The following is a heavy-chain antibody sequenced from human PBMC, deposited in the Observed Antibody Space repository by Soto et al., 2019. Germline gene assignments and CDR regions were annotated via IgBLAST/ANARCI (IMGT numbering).Heavy chain of an antibody. CDR1: GYTFTNHW. D-gene: IGHD3-10*01. CDR2: INPSGDRA. J-gene: IGHJ5*02. Sequence: QAQLVQSGAEVKNPGASVKISCKASGYTFTNHWMHWVRQAPGQGLEWMGVINPSGDRASYAQRFQGRLRLTPDTSTSSVYMELSSLRSDDTAIYYCARDTSVFDLAWWFDPWGQGTLVNVSS. V-gene: IGHV1-46*01. CDR3: ARDTSVFDLAWWFDP.